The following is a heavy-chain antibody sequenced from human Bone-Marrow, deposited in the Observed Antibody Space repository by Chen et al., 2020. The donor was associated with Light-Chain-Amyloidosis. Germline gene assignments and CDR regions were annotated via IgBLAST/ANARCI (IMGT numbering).Heavy chain of an antibody. CDR1: GYSISSGYY. CDR3: AMERITIFGVPPDAFDI. J-gene: IGHJ3*02. V-gene: IGHV4-38-2*02. CDR2: IYHSGST. D-gene: IGHD3-3*01. Sequence: QLQLQESGPGLVKPSETLSLTCTVSGYSISSGYYWCWIRQPPGKGLEWIGSIYHSGSTYYNPSLKSRVTISVDTSKNQFSLKLSSVTAADTAVYYCAMERITIFGVPPDAFDIWGQGTMVTVSS.